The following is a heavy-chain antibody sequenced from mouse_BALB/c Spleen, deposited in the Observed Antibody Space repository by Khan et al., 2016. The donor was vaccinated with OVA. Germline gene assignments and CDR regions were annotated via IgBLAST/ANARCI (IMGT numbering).Heavy chain of an antibody. V-gene: IGHV2-6*02. Sequence: QVQLKESGPGLVAPSQSLSITCTVSGFSLTNFGVHWVRQPPGTGLEWLVLIWSDGTTTYNSALKSRLSISKDTSKSQVFLKMNSLQTDDTAMYYCARNSYPYAMDDWGQGTSVTVSS. CDR2: IWSDGTT. CDR1: GFSLTNFG. J-gene: IGHJ4*01. CDR3: ARNSYPYAMDD.